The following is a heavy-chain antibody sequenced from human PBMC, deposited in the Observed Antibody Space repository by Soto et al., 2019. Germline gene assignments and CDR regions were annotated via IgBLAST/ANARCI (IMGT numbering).Heavy chain of an antibody. D-gene: IGHD6-19*01. J-gene: IGHJ4*02. CDR3: ARAKDSSGWYEIDY. CDR1: GFTFSSYG. V-gene: IGHV3-33*01. CDR2: IWYDGSNK. Sequence: PGGSLRLSCAASGFTFSSYGMHWVRQAPGKGLEWVAVIWYDGSNKYYADSVKGRFTISRDNSKNTLYLQMNSLRAEDTAVYYCARAKDSSGWYEIDYWGQGTLVTVSS.